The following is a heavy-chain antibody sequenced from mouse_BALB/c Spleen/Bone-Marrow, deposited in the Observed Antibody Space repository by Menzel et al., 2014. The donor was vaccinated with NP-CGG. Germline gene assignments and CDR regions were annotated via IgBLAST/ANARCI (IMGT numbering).Heavy chain of an antibody. V-gene: IGHV1-87*01. CDR2: IYPGDGDT. Sequence: QVQLQQSGAELARPGASVKLSCKASAYTFTSYWMQWVKRRPGQGLEWIGAIYPGDGDTRYTQKFKGKATLTADKSSSTAYMQLSSLASEDSAVYYGARGYYYGSTYGWYFDVWGAGTTVTVSS. J-gene: IGHJ1*01. CDR1: AYTFTSYW. D-gene: IGHD1-1*01. CDR3: ARGYYYGSTYGWYFDV.